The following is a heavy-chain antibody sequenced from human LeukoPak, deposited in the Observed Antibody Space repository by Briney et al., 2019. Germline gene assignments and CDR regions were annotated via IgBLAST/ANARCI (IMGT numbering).Heavy chain of an antibody. J-gene: IGHJ4*02. CDR2: ISSSGSTI. V-gene: IGHV3-11*04. CDR3: AGEVRDCSGGSCYHTDDY. D-gene: IGHD2-15*01. CDR1: GFTFSDYY. Sequence: GGSLRLSCAASGFTFSDYYMSWIRQAPGKGLEWVSYISSSGSTIYYADSVKGRFTISRDNAKNSLYLQMNCLRAEDTAVYYCAGEVRDCSGGSCYHTDDYWGQGTLVTVSS.